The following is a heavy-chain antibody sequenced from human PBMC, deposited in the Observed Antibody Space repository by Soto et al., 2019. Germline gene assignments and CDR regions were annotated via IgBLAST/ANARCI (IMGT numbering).Heavy chain of an antibody. D-gene: IGHD6-13*01. Sequence: EVQLVESGGGLVQPGGSLRLSCAASGFTFSSYWMSWVRQAPGKGREWVANIKQDGSEKYYVDSVKGRFTISRDNAKNSLYLQMNRLRAEDPAVYYCARVARSSWYPGYFQHWGKGTLVTVSS. V-gene: IGHV3-7*01. CDR3: ARVARSSWYPGYFQH. CDR2: IKQDGSEK. J-gene: IGHJ1*01. CDR1: GFTFSSYW.